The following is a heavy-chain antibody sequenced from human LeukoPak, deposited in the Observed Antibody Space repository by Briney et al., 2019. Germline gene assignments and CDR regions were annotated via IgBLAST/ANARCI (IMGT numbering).Heavy chain of an antibody. CDR3: ARDSVAGVEQFDY. Sequence: SVKVSCKASGGTFSSYAISWERQAPGQGLEWMGGIIPIFGTANYAQKFQGRVTITADESTSTAYMELSSLRSEDTAVYYCARDSVAGVEQFDYWGQGTLVTVSS. CDR2: IIPIFGTA. J-gene: IGHJ4*02. V-gene: IGHV1-69*13. D-gene: IGHD6-19*01. CDR1: GGTFSSYA.